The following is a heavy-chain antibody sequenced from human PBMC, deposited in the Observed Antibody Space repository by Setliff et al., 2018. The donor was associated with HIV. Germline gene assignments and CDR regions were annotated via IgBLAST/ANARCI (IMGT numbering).Heavy chain of an antibody. D-gene: IGHD6-13*01. J-gene: IGHJ2*01. CDR1: GGTFSSYA. Sequence: SVKVSCKASGGTFSSYAISWVRQAPGQGLEWMGGIIPIFGTANYAQKFQGRVTITTDESTSTAYMELSSLRSEDTAVYYCASLRGIAAAGENWYFDLWGRGTLVTVSS. CDR2: IIPIFGTA. CDR3: ASLRGIAAAGENWYFDL. V-gene: IGHV1-69*05.